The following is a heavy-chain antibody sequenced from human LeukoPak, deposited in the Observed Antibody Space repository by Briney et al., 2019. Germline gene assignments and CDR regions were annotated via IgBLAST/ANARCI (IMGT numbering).Heavy chain of an antibody. V-gene: IGHV4-4*07. CDR2: TNTSDRT. Sequence: SETLSFTCTGSGGSISSYYWRWIRQAPGNELKWIGRTNTSDRTNYNPSLKRRVTISVDTSNNQFSLKLSSVTAAATAVYYCASYGNAFDIWGQGTMVTVSS. CDR1: GGSISSYY. J-gene: IGHJ3*02. D-gene: IGHD4-17*01. CDR3: ASYGNAFDI.